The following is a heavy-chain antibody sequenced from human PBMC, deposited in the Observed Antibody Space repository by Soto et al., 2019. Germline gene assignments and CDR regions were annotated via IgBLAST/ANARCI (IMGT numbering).Heavy chain of an antibody. CDR3: ARVEQWLYIAKY. CDR2: ISDDGSNK. D-gene: IGHD6-19*01. Sequence: QVQLVESGGGVVQPGRSLRLSCAASGFTFSSFAMHWVRQAPGKGLEWVALISDDGSNKYYADSVKGRFTISRDNSKNTLYLQMNSPRGEDTAVYSCARVEQWLYIAKYWGQGTLVTVSS. CDR1: GFTFSSFA. J-gene: IGHJ4*02. V-gene: IGHV3-30*04.